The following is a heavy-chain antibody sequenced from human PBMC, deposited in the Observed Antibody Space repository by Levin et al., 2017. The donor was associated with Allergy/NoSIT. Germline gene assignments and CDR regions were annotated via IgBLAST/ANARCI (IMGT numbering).Heavy chain of an antibody. Sequence: PGGSLRLSCSASGFTFSSYAMHWVRQAPGKGLEYVSAISSNGGSTYYADSVKGRFTISRDNSKNTLYLQMSSLRAEDTAVYYCVKGPHIVATIPGYYFDYWGQGTLVTVSS. J-gene: IGHJ4*02. CDR2: ISSNGGST. V-gene: IGHV3-64D*06. D-gene: IGHD5-12*01. CDR3: VKGPHIVATIPGYYFDY. CDR1: GFTFSSYA.